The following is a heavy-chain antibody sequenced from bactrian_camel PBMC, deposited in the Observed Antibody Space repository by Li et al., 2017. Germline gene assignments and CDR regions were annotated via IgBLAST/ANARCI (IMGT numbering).Heavy chain of an antibody. J-gene: IGHJ4*01. CDR2: IYRGGGGNV. Sequence: VQLVESGGGTVQAGGSLRLSSAASQYTYSSNCVGWFRQAPGKEREGVAAIYRGGGGNVYYADSVKDRFTISQDNAKNTVYLQMNSLKPEDTAMYYCNTVPWGMCGVNYWGQGTQVTVS. D-gene: IGHD5*01. V-gene: IGHV3S40*01. CDR1: QYTYSSNC. CDR3: NTVPWGMCGVNY.